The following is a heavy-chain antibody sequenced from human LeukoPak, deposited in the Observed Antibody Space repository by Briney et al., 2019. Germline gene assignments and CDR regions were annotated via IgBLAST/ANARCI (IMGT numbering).Heavy chain of an antibody. CDR1: GFTFSSYS. Sequence: GGSLRLSCAASGFTFSSYSMNWVRQAPGKGLEWVSSISSSSSYIYYADSVKGRFTISRDNAKNSLYLQMNSLRAEDTAVYCCAREGASIAAAGPNWFDPWGQGTLVTVSS. CDR2: ISSSSSYI. V-gene: IGHV3-21*01. J-gene: IGHJ5*02. D-gene: IGHD6-13*01. CDR3: AREGASIAAAGPNWFDP.